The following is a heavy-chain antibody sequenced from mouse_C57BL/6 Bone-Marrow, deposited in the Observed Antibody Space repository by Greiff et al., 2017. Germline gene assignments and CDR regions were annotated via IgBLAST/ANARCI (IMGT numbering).Heavy chain of an antibody. J-gene: IGHJ1*03. Sequence: VQLQQSGPELVKPGASVKISCKASGYTFTDYYMNWVKQSHGKSLEWIGDINPNNGGTSYNQKFKGKATLTVDKSSSTAYMELRSLTSEDSAVYYCARQFYGPYWYCDVWGTGTTVTVSS. CDR3: ARQFYGPYWYCDV. CDR2: INPNNGGT. D-gene: IGHD1-1*01. CDR1: GYTFTDYY. V-gene: IGHV1-26*01.